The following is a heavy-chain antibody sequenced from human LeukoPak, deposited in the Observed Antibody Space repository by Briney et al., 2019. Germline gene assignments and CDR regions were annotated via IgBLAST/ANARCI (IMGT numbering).Heavy chain of an antibody. Sequence: PGGSLRLSCAASGFTFSSYAMHWVRQAPGKGLEWVAVISYDGSNKYYADSVKGRFTISRDNSKNTLYLQMNSLRAEDTAVYYCTTDSGRYYDFWSGDYYYFDKWGQGTLVTVSS. J-gene: IGHJ4*02. CDR1: GFTFSSYA. V-gene: IGHV3-30-3*01. CDR2: ISYDGSNK. D-gene: IGHD3-3*01. CDR3: TTDSGRYYDFWSGDYYYFDK.